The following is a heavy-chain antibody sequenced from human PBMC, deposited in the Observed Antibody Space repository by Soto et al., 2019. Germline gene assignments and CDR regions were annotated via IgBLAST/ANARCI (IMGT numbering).Heavy chain of an antibody. Sequence: GASVKVSCKASGGTFSSYAISWVRQAPGQGLEWMGGIIPIFGTANYAQKFQGRVTITADESTSTAYMELSSLRSEDTAVYYCATLVEMATIREFDYFDYWGQGTLVTVSS. V-gene: IGHV1-69*13. J-gene: IGHJ4*02. D-gene: IGHD5-12*01. CDR1: GGTFSSYA. CDR2: IIPIFGTA. CDR3: ATLVEMATIREFDYFDY.